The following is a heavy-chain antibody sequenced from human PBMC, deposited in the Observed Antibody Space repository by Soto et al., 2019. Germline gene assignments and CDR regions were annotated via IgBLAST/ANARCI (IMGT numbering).Heavy chain of an antibody. J-gene: IGHJ4*02. CDR2: INSDGTTI. V-gene: IGHV3-74*01. CDR3: ATAGCCRVDY. CDR1: GFTFSNYW. Sequence: GGSLRLSCAASGFTFSNYWVHWVRQAPGKGLMWVSRINSDGTTINYADSVEGRFTISRDNAKNTLFLQLNSLRVEDTAVYYCATAGCCRVDYWGQGTLVTVSS. D-gene: IGHD6-19*01.